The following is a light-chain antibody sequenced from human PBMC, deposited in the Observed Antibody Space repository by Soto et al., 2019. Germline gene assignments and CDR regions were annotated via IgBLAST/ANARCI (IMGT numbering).Light chain of an antibody. J-gene: IGLJ1*01. V-gene: IGLV1-47*01. CDR2: RNN. Sequence: QSVLTQSPSASGTPGQRVTISCSGSSSNIGSNYVYWYQQLPGTAPKLLIYRNNQRPSGVPDRFSGSKSGTSASLAISGLRSEDEADYYCAAWDDSLSGRVFGTGTKVTVL. CDR3: AAWDDSLSGRV. CDR1: SSNIGSNY.